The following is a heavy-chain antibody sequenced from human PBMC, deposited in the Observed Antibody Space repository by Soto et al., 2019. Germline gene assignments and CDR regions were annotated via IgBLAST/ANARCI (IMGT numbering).Heavy chain of an antibody. V-gene: IGHV3-11*04. CDR1: GFSFSNYY. CDR3: ARSLLGVGDHFDL. D-gene: IGHD2-15*01. CDR2: ISSSGTIT. J-gene: IGHJ3*01. Sequence: QVHLVDSGGGLVKPGGSLRLSCAASGFSFSNYYFTYIRQAPGKGLEWIADISSSGTITHYADSVQGPFSISSDNAKYSPSLQLNDVIVEDTAVYYWARSLLGVGDHFDLWGPGTSVLVSS.